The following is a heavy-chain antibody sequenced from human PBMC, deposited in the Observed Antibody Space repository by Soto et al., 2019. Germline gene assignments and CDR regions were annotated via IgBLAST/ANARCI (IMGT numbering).Heavy chain of an antibody. CDR1: GGCISNYY. Sequence: PSDGLSLTCTLSGGCISNYYWSWFRQTPGKGLEWIGYVHDSWGSNYNPSLKSRVAISLDTSKSQFSLKLTSVTATDTAVYYCARQGFGALYGVVDVWAKGTLVTDSS. V-gene: IGHV4-59*08. CDR2: VHDSWGS. J-gene: IGHJ6*03. D-gene: IGHD3-10*01. CDR3: ARQGFGALYGVVDV.